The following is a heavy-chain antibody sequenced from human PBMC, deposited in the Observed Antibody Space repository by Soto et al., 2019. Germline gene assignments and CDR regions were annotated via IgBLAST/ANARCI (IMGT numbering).Heavy chain of an antibody. CDR1: GFTFSSYG. CDR3: AKDQSGYGFFDY. J-gene: IGHJ4*02. Sequence: PGGSLRLSCAASGFTFSSYGMHWVRQAPGKGLEWVAVISYDGSNKYYADSVKGLFTISRDNSKNTLYLQMNSLRAEDTAVYYCAKDQSGYGFFDYWGQGTLVTVSS. V-gene: IGHV3-30*18. CDR2: ISYDGSNK. D-gene: IGHD5-12*01.